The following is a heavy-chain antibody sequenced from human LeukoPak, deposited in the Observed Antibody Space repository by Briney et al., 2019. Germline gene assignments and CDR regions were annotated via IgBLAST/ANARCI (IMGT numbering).Heavy chain of an antibody. CDR1: GGSISSYN. CDR3: ARMDLYYGSGTDAFDI. Sequence: SETQSLTCTVSGGSISSYNWSWIRQPPGKGREWIWYIYYSGSTNYNPYLKSRVTISVATSKNQFSLKLRFITAADAAVYYCARMDLYYGSGTDAFDIWGQGTMVTVSS. V-gene: IGHV4-59*01. J-gene: IGHJ3*02. D-gene: IGHD3-10*01. CDR2: IYYSGST.